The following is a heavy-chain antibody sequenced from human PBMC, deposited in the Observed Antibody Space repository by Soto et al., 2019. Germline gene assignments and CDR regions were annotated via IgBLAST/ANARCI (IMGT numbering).Heavy chain of an antibody. D-gene: IGHD1-26*01. CDR1: GYTFTSYG. CDR3: ARDSYDPSSGSSSSWGD. CDR2: ISAYNGNT. V-gene: IGHV1-18*04. Sequence: QVQLVQSGAEVKKPGASVKVSCKASGYTFTSYGISWVRQAPGQGLEWMGWISAYNGNTNYAQKLQGRVTMTTDTSTSTAYMELRSLRSDDTAVYYCARDSYDPSSGSSSSWGDWGQGTLVTVSS. J-gene: IGHJ4*02.